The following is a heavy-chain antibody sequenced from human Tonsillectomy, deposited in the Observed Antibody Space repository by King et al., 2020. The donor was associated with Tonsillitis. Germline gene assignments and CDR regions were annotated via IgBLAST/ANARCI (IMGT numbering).Heavy chain of an antibody. CDR1: GGTFSSFA. V-gene: IGHV1-69*04. J-gene: IGHJ4*02. D-gene: IGHD3-10*01. Sequence: QLVQSGAEVKKPGSSVKVSCMASGGTFSSFAISWVRQAPGQGLEWMGRIVPILDISHYAQKFQGRVTITADKSTSTAYMELTSLRSDDTAVYYCTGYYGSGGFSDKSRPFHYWGQGTLVTVSS. CDR3: TGYYGSGGFSDKSRPFHY. CDR2: IVPILDIS.